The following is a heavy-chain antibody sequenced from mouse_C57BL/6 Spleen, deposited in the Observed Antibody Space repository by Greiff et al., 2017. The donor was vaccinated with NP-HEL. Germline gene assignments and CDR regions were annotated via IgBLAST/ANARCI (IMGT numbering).Heavy chain of an antibody. CDR3: ARYDHGVFAY. J-gene: IGHJ3*01. D-gene: IGHD2-3*01. Sequence: QVQLKQPGAELVMPGASVKLSCKASGYTFTSYWMHWVKQRPGQGLEWIGEIDPSDSYTNYNQKFKGKSTLTVDKSSSTAYMQLSSLTSEDSAVYYCARYDHGVFAYWGQGTLVTVSA. CDR2: IDPSDSYT. CDR1: GYTFTSYW. V-gene: IGHV1-69*01.